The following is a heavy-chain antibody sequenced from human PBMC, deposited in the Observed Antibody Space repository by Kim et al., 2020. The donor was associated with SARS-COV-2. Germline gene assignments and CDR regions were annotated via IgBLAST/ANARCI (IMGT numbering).Heavy chain of an antibody. V-gene: IGHV4-59*01. Sequence: SETLSLTCTVSGGSISSYYWSWIRQPPGKGLEWIGYIYYSGSTNYNPSLKSRVTISVDTSKNQFSLKLSSVTAADTAVYYCARDRSNDPSDAFDIWGQGTMVTVSS. D-gene: IGHD1-1*01. CDR3: ARDRSNDPSDAFDI. CDR2: IYYSGST. CDR1: GGSISSYY. J-gene: IGHJ3*02.